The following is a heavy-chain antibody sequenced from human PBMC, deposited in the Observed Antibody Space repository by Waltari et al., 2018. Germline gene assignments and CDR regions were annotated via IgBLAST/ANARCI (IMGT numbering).Heavy chain of an antibody. CDR1: GFTFSSYS. Sequence: EVLLVESGGGLVKPGGSLRLSCAASGFTFSSYSMHWVRQAPGKGLEWVSSISESSNYIYYADSVKGRFTISRDNAKNSMYLQMNSLRAEDTAVYYCARGGRGTDYRGQGTLVTVSS. CDR2: ISESSNYI. CDR3: ARGGRGTDY. D-gene: IGHD1-1*01. J-gene: IGHJ4*02. V-gene: IGHV3-21*02.